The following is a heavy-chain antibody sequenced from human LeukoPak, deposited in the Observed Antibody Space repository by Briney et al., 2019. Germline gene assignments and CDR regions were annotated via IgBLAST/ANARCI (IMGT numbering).Heavy chain of an antibody. Sequence: GGSLRLSCAAAGFTFSNYYMSWISQAPGEGLGWVSYISSSGSNICYADSVKGRFTIARDNAKNSMYLQLISLRAEDTAVYYWARVRYGSGSYYGIYFDYWGKGTLVTVSS. CDR2: ISSSGSNI. CDR3: ARVRYGSGSYYGIYFDY. J-gene: IGHJ4*02. CDR1: GFTFSNYY. V-gene: IGHV3-11*01. D-gene: IGHD3-10*01.